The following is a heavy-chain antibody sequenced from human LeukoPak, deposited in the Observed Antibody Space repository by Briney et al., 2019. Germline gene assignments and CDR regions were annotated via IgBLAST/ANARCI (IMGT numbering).Heavy chain of an antibody. CDR2: ISSSGDTI. CDR3: ARVPRSSRIPIFR. V-gene: IGHV3-48*03. J-gene: IGHJ4*02. CDR1: EFTFSSYE. Sequence: GGSLRLSCAASEFTFSSYEMNWVRQAPGKGLEWVSYISSSGDTIYYADSVKGRFTISRANAKNSLYLQLNSLRAEDTAVYYCARVPRSSRIPIFRWGQGTLVTVSS. D-gene: IGHD3-3*01.